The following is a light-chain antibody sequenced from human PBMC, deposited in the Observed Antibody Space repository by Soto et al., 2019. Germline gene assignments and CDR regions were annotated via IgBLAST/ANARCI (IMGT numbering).Light chain of an antibody. Sequence: QSVLTQPPSASGTPGQRVTISCSGSSSNIGSNTVNWYQQHPGTAPKLIIYSNNQRPSGVTDRFSGSKSGTSSSLAISGLQSKDEADYYCAAWDDSLNGPWVFGGGTKLTVL. CDR2: SNN. J-gene: IGLJ3*02. V-gene: IGLV1-44*01. CDR3: AAWDDSLNGPWV. CDR1: SSNIGSNT.